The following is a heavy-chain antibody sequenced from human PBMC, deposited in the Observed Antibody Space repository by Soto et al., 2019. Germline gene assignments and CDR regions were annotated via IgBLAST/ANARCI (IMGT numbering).Heavy chain of an antibody. Sequence: QVQLVESGGGVVQPGTSLRLSCAASGFTFSNYAMQWVRQAPGKGLEWVAVIWYDGSYKYYADSVKGRFTISSDNSKNTLYIQMNSLRAEDTAVYYCAGVIATTGTGSLDYWGQGTLITVSS. CDR3: AGVIATTGTGSLDY. J-gene: IGHJ4*02. D-gene: IGHD6-13*01. CDR2: IWYDGSYK. CDR1: GFTFSNYA. V-gene: IGHV3-33*01.